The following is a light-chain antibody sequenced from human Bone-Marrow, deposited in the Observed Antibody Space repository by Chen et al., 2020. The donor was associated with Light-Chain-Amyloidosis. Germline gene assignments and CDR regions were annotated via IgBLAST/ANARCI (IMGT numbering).Light chain of an antibody. V-gene: IGKV3-20*01. J-gene: IGKJ4*01. Sequence: IVFTHSPGTRSLSPGERATLTCRASQSVSSSHLAWYQQKPGQAPSLRIYGAYNRATGIPDRFSGSGSGTDFTVTISRLEPEDFAVDYCQQYGSSPALTLGGGTKVEIK. CDR1: QSVSSSH. CDR2: GAY. CDR3: QQYGSSPALT.